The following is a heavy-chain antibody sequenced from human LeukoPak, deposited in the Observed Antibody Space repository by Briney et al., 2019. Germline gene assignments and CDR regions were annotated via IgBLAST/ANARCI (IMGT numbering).Heavy chain of an antibody. D-gene: IGHD3-3*01. Sequence: GGSLRLSCAASGFTFRNAWMSWVRQAPGKGLEWVGFIRSKAYGGTTEHAASVKGRFTISRDDSKSIAYLQMNSLKTEDTAVYYCTRAAYYDFWSGYYFWGQGTLVSVSS. V-gene: IGHV3-49*04. CDR2: IRSKAYGGTT. CDR1: GFTFRNAW. J-gene: IGHJ4*02. CDR3: TRAAYYDFWSGYYF.